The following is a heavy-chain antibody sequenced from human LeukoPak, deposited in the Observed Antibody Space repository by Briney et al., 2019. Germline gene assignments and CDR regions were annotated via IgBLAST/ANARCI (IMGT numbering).Heavy chain of an antibody. Sequence: ASVKVSCKASGYTFTGYYMHWVRQAPGQGLEWMGWINPNSGGTNYAQKFQGRVTMTRDTSISTAYMELSRLRSDDTAVYYCARGYDGYSYGYPYDFDYWGQGTLVTVSS. CDR3: ARGYDGYSYGYPYDFDY. V-gene: IGHV1-2*02. J-gene: IGHJ4*02. D-gene: IGHD5-18*01. CDR2: INPNSGGT. CDR1: GYTFTGYY.